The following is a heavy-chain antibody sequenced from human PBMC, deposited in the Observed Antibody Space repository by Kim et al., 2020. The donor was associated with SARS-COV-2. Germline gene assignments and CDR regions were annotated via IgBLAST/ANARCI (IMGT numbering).Heavy chain of an antibody. CDR2: ISGSGGRT. D-gene: IGHD5-12*01. J-gene: IGHJ5*01. CDR3: AKVVDPSRNFFDS. Sequence: GGSLRLSCAASGFTFSSYAMHWVRQAPGKGLEWVALISGSGGRTNYADSVKGRFTISRDNSKNTLSLQMDSMKVEDTAVYYCAKVVDPSRNFFDSWGQGTLVTVSS. CDR1: GFTFSSYA. V-gene: IGHV3-23*01.